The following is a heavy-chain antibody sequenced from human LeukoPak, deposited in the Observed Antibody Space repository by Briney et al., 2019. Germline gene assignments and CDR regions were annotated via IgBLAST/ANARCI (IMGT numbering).Heavy chain of an antibody. D-gene: IGHD2-21*01. CDR2: IRYDGSNK. V-gene: IGHV3-30*02. Sequence: GGSLRLSCAASGFIFSSYAMHWVRQAPGKGLEWVAFIRYDGSNKYYADSVKGRFIISRDNSKNTLFLQMNSLRAEETAVYYCAKEEIRMWSLDSWGQGTLVTVSS. J-gene: IGHJ4*02. CDR1: GFIFSSYA. CDR3: AKEEIRMWSLDS.